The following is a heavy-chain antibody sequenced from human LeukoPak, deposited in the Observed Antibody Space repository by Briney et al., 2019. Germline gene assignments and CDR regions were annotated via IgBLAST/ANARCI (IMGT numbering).Heavy chain of an antibody. D-gene: IGHD3-22*01. V-gene: IGHV3-20*01. Sequence: GESLRLSCAASGFTFDDYGMSWVRQAPGKGLQWAAGINWNGGSTGYADSVKGRFTISRDNAKNSLYLQMNSLRAEDTALYHCARIYYDSSGYSGAFDIWGQGTMVTVSS. J-gene: IGHJ3*02. CDR1: GFTFDDYG. CDR2: INWNGGST. CDR3: ARIYYDSSGYSGAFDI.